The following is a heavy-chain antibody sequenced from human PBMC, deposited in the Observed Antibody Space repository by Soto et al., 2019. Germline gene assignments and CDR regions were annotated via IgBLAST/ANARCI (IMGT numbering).Heavy chain of an antibody. V-gene: IGHV4-59*08. Sequence: PSETLSLTCTVSGGSISRYYWSWIRQPPGKGLDWIGYISDSGNTNYNPSLRSRVTISVDTSRNQFSLTLNSVTASDTAVYYCARLYRRSFEPSRGQGTPVTVSS. CDR1: GGSISRYY. J-gene: IGHJ1*01. CDR2: ISDSGNT. D-gene: IGHD3-3*02. CDR3: ARLYRRSFEPS.